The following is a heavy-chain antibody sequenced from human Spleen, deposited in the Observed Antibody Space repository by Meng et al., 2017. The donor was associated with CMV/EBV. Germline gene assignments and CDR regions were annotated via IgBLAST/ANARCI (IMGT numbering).Heavy chain of an antibody. CDR2: INPNSGGT. Sequence: ASVKVSCKASGYTFTAYYIHWLRQAPGQGLEWMAWINPNSGGTNYAQKFQGRVTMTRDTSISTAYMELSRLRSDDTAVYYCARDTSYYDSSGHLSYYYGMDVWGQGTTVTVSS. D-gene: IGHD3-22*01. CDR3: ARDTSYYDSSGHLSYYYGMDV. V-gene: IGHV1-2*02. CDR1: GYTFTAYY. J-gene: IGHJ6*02.